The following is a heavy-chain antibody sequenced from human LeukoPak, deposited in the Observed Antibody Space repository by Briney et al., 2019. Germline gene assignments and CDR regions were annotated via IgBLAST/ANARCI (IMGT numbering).Heavy chain of an antibody. Sequence: SETLSLTCTVSGGSISSYYWSWIRQPAGKRLEWIGRFDSSGNTRYNPSLESRVTMSLDTSKNQLSLKLNSVTAADTAVYYCARGLVSEHRGQDLENFFDHWGQGILVTVSS. CDR3: ARGLVSEHRGQDLENFFDH. D-gene: IGHD3-3*01. J-gene: IGHJ4*02. V-gene: IGHV4-4*07. CDR1: GGSISSYY. CDR2: FDSSGNT.